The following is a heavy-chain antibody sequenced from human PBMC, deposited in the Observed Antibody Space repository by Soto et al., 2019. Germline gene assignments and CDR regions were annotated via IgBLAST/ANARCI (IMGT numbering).Heavy chain of an antibody. CDR2: INPSGGST. D-gene: IGHD2-15*01. CDR3: ARGRFNRCSGGSCYPSNFDY. V-gene: IGHV1-46*03. CDR1: GYTFTSYY. Sequence: QVQLVQSGAEVKKPGASVKVSCKASGYTFTSYYMHWVRQAPGQGLEWMGIINPSGGSTSYAQKFQGSVTMTRDTSTSTVYMELSSLRSEDTAVYYCARGRFNRCSGGSCYPSNFDYWGQGTLVTVSS. J-gene: IGHJ4*02.